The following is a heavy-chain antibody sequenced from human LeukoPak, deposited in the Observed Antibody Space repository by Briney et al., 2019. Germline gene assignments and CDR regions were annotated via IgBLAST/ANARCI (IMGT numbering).Heavy chain of an antibody. D-gene: IGHD2-2*01. Sequence: GGSLRLSCAASGFTFSSYSMNWVRQAPGKGLEWVSYISSSSSSTIYYADSVKGRFTISRDNAKNSLYLQMNSLRDEDTAVYYCARGERAGYQLLSDFDYWGQGTLVTVSS. CDR3: ARGERAGYQLLSDFDY. CDR2: ISSSSSSTI. J-gene: IGHJ4*02. V-gene: IGHV3-48*02. CDR1: GFTFSSYS.